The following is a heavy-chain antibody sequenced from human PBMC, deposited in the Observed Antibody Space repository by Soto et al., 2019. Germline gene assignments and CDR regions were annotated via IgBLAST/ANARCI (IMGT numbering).Heavy chain of an antibody. J-gene: IGHJ6*02. V-gene: IGHV3-7*05. CDR3: ARDLGAPGRGSAVGYYYHYGMDV. D-gene: IGHD2-2*01. CDR1: EFTFSSYW. CDR2: IKEDGSEK. Sequence: EVQLVESGGGLVQPGGSLRLSCAASEFTFSSYWMNWVRQAPGKGLEWVANIKEDGSEKYYVDSVKGRFTISRDNAKNSRYLQMNSRRGEDTAVYYCARDLGAPGRGSAVGYYYHYGMDVWGQGTTSPSL.